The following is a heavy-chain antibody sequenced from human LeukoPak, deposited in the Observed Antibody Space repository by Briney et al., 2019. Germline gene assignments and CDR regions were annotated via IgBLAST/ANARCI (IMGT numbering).Heavy chain of an antibody. CDR2: MNPNSGNT. J-gene: IGHJ3*02. V-gene: IGHV1-8*01. CDR3: ARAPDYYDSSGYYYEGAFDI. Sequence: ASVKVSCKASGYTFTSYDINWVRQATGQGLEWLGWMNPNSGNTGYAQKFQGRVTMTRNTSISTAYMELSSLRSEDTAVYYCARAPDYYDSSGYYYEGAFDIWGQGTMVTVSS. D-gene: IGHD3-22*01. CDR1: GYTFTSYD.